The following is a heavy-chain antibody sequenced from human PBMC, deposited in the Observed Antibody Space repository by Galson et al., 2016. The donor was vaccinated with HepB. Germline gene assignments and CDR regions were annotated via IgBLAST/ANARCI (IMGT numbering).Heavy chain of an antibody. Sequence: SLRLSCAASGVTVSNNYMSWVRQAPGRGLEWVSVIYSGGETYYADSVKGRFTISRDNSKNTVFLQMNSLRAEDTAVYYCARDTWTWDGGQGILVTVSS. CDR2: IYSGGET. J-gene: IGHJ4*02. CDR1: GVTVSNNY. D-gene: IGHD1-26*01. V-gene: IGHV3-66*01. CDR3: ARDTWTWD.